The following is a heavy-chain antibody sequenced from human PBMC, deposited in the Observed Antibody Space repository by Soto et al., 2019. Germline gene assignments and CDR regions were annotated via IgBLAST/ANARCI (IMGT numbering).Heavy chain of an antibody. V-gene: IGHV4-30-4*01. CDR2: IYYSGST. CDR3: ARSTIVSEPSGMDV. CDR1: GVSTSSGDYY. J-gene: IGHJ6*02. Sequence: SETLSLTCTVSGVSTSSGDYYLSWIRQPPGKGLEWIGYIYYSGSTYYNPSLKSRVTISVDTSKNQFSLKLSSVTAADTAVYYCARSTIVSEPSGMDVWGQGTTVT. D-gene: IGHD2-15*01.